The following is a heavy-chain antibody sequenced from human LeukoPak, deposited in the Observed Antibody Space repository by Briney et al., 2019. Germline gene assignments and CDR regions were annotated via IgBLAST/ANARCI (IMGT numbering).Heavy chain of an antibody. J-gene: IGHJ6*02. CDR3: ARQKWEQQGRDYYFNGLDV. CDR2: IYLYGTT. D-gene: IGHD1/OR15-1a*01. CDR1: GGSISSSKW. V-gene: IGHV4-4*02. Sequence: PSQTLSLTCTVSGGSISSSKWWSWVRQSPVKGLEWIGEIYLYGTTNYNPSFTSRVTMSVDRSRDQFSLKLTSVTAADTAVYYCARQKWEQQGRDYYFNGLDVWGPGNHGHRLL.